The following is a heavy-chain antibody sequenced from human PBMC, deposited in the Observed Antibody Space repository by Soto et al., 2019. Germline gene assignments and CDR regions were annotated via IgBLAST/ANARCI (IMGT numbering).Heavy chain of an antibody. CDR3: ARGNYDILTGSSPMDV. V-gene: IGHV3-11*04. J-gene: IGHJ6*02. D-gene: IGHD3-9*01. Sequence: GGSLRLSCAASGFTFSHYYMSWIRQAPGKGLEWVSSISNSGSTIYYVDSVKGRFTISRDNAKNSLYLQMNSLRAGDTAVYYCARGNYDILTGSSPMDVWGQGTTVTVSS. CDR1: GFTFSHYY. CDR2: ISNSGSTI.